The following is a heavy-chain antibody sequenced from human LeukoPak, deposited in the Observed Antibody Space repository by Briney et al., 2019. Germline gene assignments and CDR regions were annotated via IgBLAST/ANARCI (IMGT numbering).Heavy chain of an antibody. CDR3: ARFCSSTSCYGFDP. V-gene: IGHV4-59*01. CDR1: GGPISNYY. Sequence: KPSETLSLTCTVSGGPISNYYWSWPRQPPGKGLEWIGYIYYSGGTNYNPSLKSRVTISLDTSKNQFSLKLSSVTAADTAVYYCARFCSSTSCYGFDPCGQGTLVTVSS. CDR2: IYYSGGT. J-gene: IGHJ5*02. D-gene: IGHD2-2*01.